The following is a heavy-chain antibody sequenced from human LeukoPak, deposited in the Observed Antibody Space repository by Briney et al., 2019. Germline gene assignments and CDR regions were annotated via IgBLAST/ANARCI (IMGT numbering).Heavy chain of an antibody. V-gene: IGHV4-59*01. CDR2: IYYSGST. CDR1: VGSISSYY. J-gene: IGHJ4*02. CDR3: ARVWRYFD. Sequence: SETLSRTGSGSVGSISSYYWRWLGQPPGKGLEWIGYIYYSGSTNYNPSLKSRVTISVDTSKNQFSLKLSSVTAADTGVYYCARVWRYFDWGQGTLVTVSS. D-gene: IGHD3-9*01.